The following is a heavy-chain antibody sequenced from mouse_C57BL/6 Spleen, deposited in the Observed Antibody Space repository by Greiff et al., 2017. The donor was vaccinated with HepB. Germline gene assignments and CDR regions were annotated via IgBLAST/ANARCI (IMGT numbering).Heavy chain of an antibody. D-gene: IGHD1-1*01. Sequence: VKLVESDAELVKPGASVKISCKVSGYTFTDHTIHWMKQRPEQGLEWIGYIYPRDGSTKYNEKFKGKATLTADKSSSTAYMQLNSLTSEDSAVYFCARYYGSSFYAMDYWGQGTSVTVSS. J-gene: IGHJ4*01. CDR3: ARYYGSSFYAMDY. CDR2: IYPRDGST. CDR1: GYTFTDHT. V-gene: IGHV1-78*01.